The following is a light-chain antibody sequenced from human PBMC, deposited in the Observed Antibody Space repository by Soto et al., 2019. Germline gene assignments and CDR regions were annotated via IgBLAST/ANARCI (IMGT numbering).Light chain of an antibody. J-gene: IGKJ5*01. CDR2: DAS. CDR1: QSINTY. CDR3: QQYHNWPIT. V-gene: IGKV3-15*01. Sequence: ENVLTQSPATLSLSPGEGATLSCRASQSINTYLAWHQQKPGQAPRILMYDASTRATGISARFSGSGSGTEFTLTISSLQSEDFAVYYCQQYHNWPITFGQGTRLEIK.